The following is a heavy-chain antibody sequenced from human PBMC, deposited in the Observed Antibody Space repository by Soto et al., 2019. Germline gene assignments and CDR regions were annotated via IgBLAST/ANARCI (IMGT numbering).Heavy chain of an antibody. CDR1: GCSISNTSFY. CDR3: ARLRSTYSASWYAGGFFDL. Sequence: QVQLQESGPGLVKPSETLSLTCLVSGCSISNTSFYWRWIRQPPGKGLEWLGSMFFSGTTYYNPSLKNRVAMSIDTSKNEFSLKMSSVTAADTAVYYCARLRSTYSASWYAGGFFDLWGQGTPLSVSS. D-gene: IGHD6-13*01. CDR2: MFFSGTT. V-gene: IGHV4-39*01. J-gene: IGHJ4*02.